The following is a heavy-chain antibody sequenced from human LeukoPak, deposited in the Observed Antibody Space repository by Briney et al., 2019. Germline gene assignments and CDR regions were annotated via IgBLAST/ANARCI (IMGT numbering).Heavy chain of an antibody. CDR1: GFTFSSYS. J-gene: IGHJ4*02. D-gene: IGHD6-19*01. CDR3: ARVVAGRTFDY. CDR2: ISSSSSYI. Sequence: GGSLRLSCAASGFTFSSYSMNWVRQAPGKGLEWVSSISSSSSYIYYADSVKGRFTTSRDNAKNSLYLQMNSLRAEDTAVYYCARVVAGRTFDYWGQGTLVTVSS. V-gene: IGHV3-21*01.